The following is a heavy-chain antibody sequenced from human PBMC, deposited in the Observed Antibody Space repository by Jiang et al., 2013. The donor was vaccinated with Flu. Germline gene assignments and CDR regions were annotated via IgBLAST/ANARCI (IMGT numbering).Heavy chain of an antibody. D-gene: IGHD4-11*01. J-gene: IGHJ4*02. CDR3: AREGPSPDYDNYLTTPHFGY. Sequence: LLKPSETLSLTCAVSGYSISNGFHWGWIRQSPGKGLQWLGTIFHSGATYYNPSLKSRVTMSVDTSKNQFSLKVNFVTAADTAVYYCAREGPSPDYDNYLTTPHFGYWGQGILVTVSS. V-gene: IGHV4-38-2*02. CDR1: GYSISNGFH. CDR2: IFHSGAT.